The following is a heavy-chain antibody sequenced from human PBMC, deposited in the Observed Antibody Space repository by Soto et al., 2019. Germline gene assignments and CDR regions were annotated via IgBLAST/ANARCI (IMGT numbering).Heavy chain of an antibody. J-gene: IGHJ6*02. CDR3: ARLHGYCISSSCHGHYAMDV. V-gene: IGHV4-4*02. D-gene: IGHD2-15*01. CDR2: IYHSGST. CDR1: GGSISSSNW. Sequence: TLSLTCAVSGGSISSSNWWSWVRQSPGKGLEWIGEIYHSGSTYYNPSLNSRVTVSVDTSKNQFSLKVTSVTAADTAVYYCARLHGYCISSSCHGHYAMDVWGQGTTVTVSS.